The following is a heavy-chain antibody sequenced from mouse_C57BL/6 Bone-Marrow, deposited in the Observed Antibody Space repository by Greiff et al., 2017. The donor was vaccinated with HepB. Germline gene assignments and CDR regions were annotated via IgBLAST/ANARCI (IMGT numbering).Heavy chain of an antibody. D-gene: IGHD4-1*01. V-gene: IGHV1-55*01. CDR3: AHWDEAY. Sequence: VQLQQSGAELVKPGASVKMSCKASGYTFTSYRITWVKQRPGQGLEWIGDIYPGSGSTNYNEKFKSKATLTVDTSSSTAYMQLSSLTSEDSAVYYCAHWDEAYWGQGTLVTVSA. CDR1: GYTFTSYR. CDR2: IYPGSGST. J-gene: IGHJ3*01.